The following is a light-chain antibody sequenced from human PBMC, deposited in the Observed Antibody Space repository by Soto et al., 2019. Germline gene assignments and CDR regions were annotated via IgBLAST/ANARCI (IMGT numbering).Light chain of an antibody. CDR2: DVS. CDR1: SSDVGGYDY. CDR3: SSYTSSSTVI. Sequence: QSVLTQPASVSGSPGQSITISCAGTSSDVGGYDYVSWYQQHPGKAPKLMIYDVSNRPSGVSTRFSGSKSGNTASLTISGLLAEDEADYYCSSYTSSSTVIFGGGTQLTVL. J-gene: IGLJ2*01. V-gene: IGLV2-14*01.